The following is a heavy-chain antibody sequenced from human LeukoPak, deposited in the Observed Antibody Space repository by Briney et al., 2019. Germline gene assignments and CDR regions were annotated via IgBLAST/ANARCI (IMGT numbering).Heavy chain of an antibody. J-gene: IGHJ6*02. D-gene: IGHD6-6*01. V-gene: IGHV4-61*02. CDR2: IYTSGST. Sequence: SETLSLTCTVSSGSISSGCYYWSWIRQPAGKGLEWIGRIYTSGSTNYNPSLKSRVTISVDTSKNQFSLKLSSVTAADTAVYYCARESEYSSSNYYYYGMDVWGQGTTVTVSS. CDR3: ARESEYSSSNYYYYGMDV. CDR1: SGSISSGCYY.